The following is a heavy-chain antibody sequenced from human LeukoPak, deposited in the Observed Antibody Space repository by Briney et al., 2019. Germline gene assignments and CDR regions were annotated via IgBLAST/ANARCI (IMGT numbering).Heavy chain of an antibody. CDR2: IYHNGNT. Sequence: SETLSLTCTVSTYSISSGYYWGWIRQPPGKGLEWIGNIYHNGNTYYNPSLKSRVTISVDTSKKQFSLKLRTATAADTAVYYCARIEAVTRGYNHAYYFDYWGQGTLVTASS. J-gene: IGHJ4*02. V-gene: IGHV4-38-2*02. D-gene: IGHD5-18*01. CDR3: ARIEAVTRGYNHAYYFDY. CDR1: TYSISSGYY.